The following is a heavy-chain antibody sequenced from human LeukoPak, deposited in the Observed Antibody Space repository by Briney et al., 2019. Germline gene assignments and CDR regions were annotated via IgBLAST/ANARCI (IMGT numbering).Heavy chain of an antibody. Sequence: PGGSLRLSCAASGFTFSSYAMHWVRQAPGKGLEWVAVISYDGSNKYYADSVKGRFTISRDNSKNTLNLQMNSLRAEDTAVYYCAGGSSGYLFDYWGQGTLVTVSS. CDR2: ISYDGSNK. CDR3: AGGSSGYLFDY. J-gene: IGHJ4*02. CDR1: GFTFSSYA. D-gene: IGHD3-22*01. V-gene: IGHV3-30*04.